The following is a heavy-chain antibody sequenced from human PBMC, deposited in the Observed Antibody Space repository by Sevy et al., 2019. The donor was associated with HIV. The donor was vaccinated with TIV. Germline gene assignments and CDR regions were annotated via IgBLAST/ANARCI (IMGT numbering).Heavy chain of an antibody. Sequence: GGSLRLSCAASRFTFSNYAMSWVRQAPGKGLEWVSSISRSGSSTDYADSVKGRFTISRDNSMNTLYLQMNSLRAEDTAVYYCAKVDVVVPVADYGLDVWGHGTTVTVSS. CDR3: AKVDVVVPVADYGLDV. J-gene: IGHJ6*02. V-gene: IGHV3-23*01. D-gene: IGHD2-2*01. CDR2: ISRSGSST. CDR1: RFTFSNYA.